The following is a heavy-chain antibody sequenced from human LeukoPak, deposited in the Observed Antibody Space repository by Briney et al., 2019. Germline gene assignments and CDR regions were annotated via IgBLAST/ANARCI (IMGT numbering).Heavy chain of an antibody. J-gene: IGHJ4*02. CDR2: INHSGST. V-gene: IGHV4-34*01. CDR1: GGSFSGYY. CDR3: ARVRPLITMGRGVISH. Sequence: PSETLSLTCAVYGGSFSGYYWSWIRQPPGKGLEWIGEINHSGSTNYNPSLKSRVTISVDTSKNQFSLKLSSVSAAGTGVYYCARVRPLITMGRGVISHWGQGTLVTVSS. D-gene: IGHD3-10*01.